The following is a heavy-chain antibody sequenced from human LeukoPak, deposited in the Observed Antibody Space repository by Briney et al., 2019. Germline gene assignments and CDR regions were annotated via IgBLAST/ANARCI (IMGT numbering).Heavy chain of an antibody. CDR3: ARSPDY. V-gene: IGHV4-39*07. CDR1: GFIFRNYG. Sequence: GSLRLSCAASGFIFRNYGMSWVRQAPGKGLEWIGSIYYTGSTYYNPSLKSRVTISLDTSKNQFSLKLNSVTAADTAVYYCARSPDYWGQGTLVTVSS. J-gene: IGHJ4*02. CDR2: IYYTGST.